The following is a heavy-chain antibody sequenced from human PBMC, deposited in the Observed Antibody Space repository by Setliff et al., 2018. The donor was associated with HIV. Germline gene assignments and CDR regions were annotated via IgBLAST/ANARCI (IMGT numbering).Heavy chain of an antibody. CDR2: ITYSGSHK. Sequence: GGSLRLSCAASGFAFSSYAMNWVRQAPGKGLEWVSSITYSGSHKFYADSLKGRFTISRDNAEKSLYLQMNSLRAEDTAVYYCARPTNIDTLYYGSQSFYMYYYGMDVWGQGTTVTVSS. V-gene: IGHV3-21*01. CDR3: ARPTNIDTLYYGSQSFYMYYYGMDV. J-gene: IGHJ6*02. D-gene: IGHD3-10*01. CDR1: GFAFSSYA.